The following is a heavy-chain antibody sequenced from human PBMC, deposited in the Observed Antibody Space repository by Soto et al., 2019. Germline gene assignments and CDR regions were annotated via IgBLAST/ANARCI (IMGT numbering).Heavy chain of an antibody. Sequence: GASVKVSCKVSGYTLTELSMHWVRQAPGKGLEWMGGVDPEDGETIYAQKFQGRVTMTEDTSTDTAYMELSSLRSEDTAVYHCATRVRYDFWSGSGLNWGQGTLVTVSS. D-gene: IGHD3-3*01. J-gene: IGHJ4*02. CDR1: GYTLTELS. CDR3: ATRVRYDFWSGSGLN. V-gene: IGHV1-24*01. CDR2: VDPEDGET.